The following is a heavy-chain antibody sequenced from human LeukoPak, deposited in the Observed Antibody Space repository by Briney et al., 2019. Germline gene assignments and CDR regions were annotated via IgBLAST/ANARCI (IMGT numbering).Heavy chain of an antibody. V-gene: IGHV3-48*04. CDR2: ISSSSSTI. CDR1: GFTFSSYS. D-gene: IGHD6-6*01. Sequence: PGGSLRLSCAASGFTFSSYSMNWVRQAPGKGLEWVSYISSSSSTIYYADSVKGRFTISRDNAKNSLYLQMNSLRAEDTAVYYCAKDVARIAARPGSYWGQGTLVTVSS. CDR3: AKDVARIAARPGSY. J-gene: IGHJ4*02.